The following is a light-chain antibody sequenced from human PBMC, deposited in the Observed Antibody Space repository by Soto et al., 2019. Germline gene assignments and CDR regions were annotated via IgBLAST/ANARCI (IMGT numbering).Light chain of an antibody. CDR1: QSITTY. CDR2: AAS. Sequence: DIQMTQSPSSLSASVGDRVTITCRASQSITTYLNWYQQKPGKAPKLLIYAASSLQSGVPSRFSGSGSGTDFTLTISSLQPEEFATYYCQHSYNIPRTFGRGTRLEIK. CDR3: QHSYNIPRT. J-gene: IGKJ5*01. V-gene: IGKV1-39*01.